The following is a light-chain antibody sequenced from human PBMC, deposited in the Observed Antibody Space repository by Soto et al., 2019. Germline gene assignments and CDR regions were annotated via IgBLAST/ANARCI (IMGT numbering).Light chain of an antibody. CDR3: SSYAGSNNLL. J-gene: IGLJ3*02. V-gene: IGLV2-8*01. Sequence: QSALTQPPSASGSPGQSVTISCTGTRSDVGGYNYVSWYQHHPGKAPKLMIYEVTKRPSGVPDRFSGSKSGNTASLTVSGLQAEDEADYYCSSYAGSNNLLFGGGTKVTVL. CDR1: RSDVGGYNY. CDR2: EVT.